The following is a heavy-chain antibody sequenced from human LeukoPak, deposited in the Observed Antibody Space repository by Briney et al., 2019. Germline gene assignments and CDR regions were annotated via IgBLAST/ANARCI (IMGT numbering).Heavy chain of an antibody. CDR2: IYTSGTT. Sequence: SETLSLTCTVSGGSFSTYYWSWIRQPAGKGLEWIGHIYTSGTTNYNPSLKSRVTMSIDTSKNQFSLKLSSVTAADTAIYYCARDAKYYYGSRTYFFFEYWGQGTLVTVSS. CDR3: ARDAKYYYGSRTYFFFEY. V-gene: IGHV4-4*07. CDR1: GGSFSTYY. D-gene: IGHD3-10*01. J-gene: IGHJ4*02.